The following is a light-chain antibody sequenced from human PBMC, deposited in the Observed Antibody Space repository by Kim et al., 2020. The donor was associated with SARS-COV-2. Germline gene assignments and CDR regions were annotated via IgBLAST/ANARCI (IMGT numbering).Light chain of an antibody. Sequence: SESVVDRVTITGRASQSFTRWLAWYQQKPGKAPKLLIYGTSTLQSGVPSRFSGRGSGTQFTLTINSLQADDFATYYCQQYNTYPSFGEGTKVDIK. CDR2: GTS. CDR3: QQYNTYPS. V-gene: IGKV1-5*03. CDR1: QSFTRW. J-gene: IGKJ1*01.